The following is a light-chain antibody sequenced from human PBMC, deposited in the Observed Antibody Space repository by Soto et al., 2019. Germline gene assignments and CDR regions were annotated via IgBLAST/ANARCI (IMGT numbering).Light chain of an antibody. J-gene: IGKJ4*01. Sequence: DIQMTQSPSTLSASVGDRVTITCRASQSIDIWLAWYQQKPGRAPKLLIYKASSLESGVPSRFSGSGSGTEFTLTISSLQSDDFTTYYCQQYNSYPLTFGGGTKVEIK. V-gene: IGKV1-5*03. CDR2: KAS. CDR3: QQYNSYPLT. CDR1: QSIDIW.